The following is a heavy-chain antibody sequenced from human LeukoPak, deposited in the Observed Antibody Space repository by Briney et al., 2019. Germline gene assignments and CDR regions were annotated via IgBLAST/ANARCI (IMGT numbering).Heavy chain of an antibody. J-gene: IGHJ4*02. D-gene: IGHD1-26*01. V-gene: IGHV4-39*07. CDR2: IYYTGST. CDR3: ASSGTYRIYYFDY. Sequence: PSETLSLTCTVSGGSISSSTYYWGWIRQPPGKGQEWIGSIYYTGSTYYNPSLKSRVTISVDMSKNQFSLKLSSVTAADTAVYFCASSGTYRIYYFDYWGQGTLVTVSS. CDR1: GGSISSSTYY.